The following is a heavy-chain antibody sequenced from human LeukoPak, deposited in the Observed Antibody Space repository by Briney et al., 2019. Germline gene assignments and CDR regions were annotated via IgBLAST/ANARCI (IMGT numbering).Heavy chain of an antibody. Sequence: PSETLSLTCTVSGDSISDYYWSWIRQPPGKGLEWVGYISNSGSTNYNPSLKSRVTISVLTSKKQFSLKLSSVTAADTAVYYCARTSGSYFEYFQHWGQGTLVTVSS. D-gene: IGHD1-26*01. CDR2: ISNSGST. V-gene: IGHV4-59*08. J-gene: IGHJ1*01. CDR1: GDSISDYY. CDR3: ARTSGSYFEYFQH.